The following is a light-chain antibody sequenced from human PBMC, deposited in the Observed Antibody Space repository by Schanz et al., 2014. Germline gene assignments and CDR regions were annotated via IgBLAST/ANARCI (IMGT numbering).Light chain of an antibody. CDR1: QSVSSN. Sequence: EIVMTQSPATLSVSPGERATLSCRASQSVSSNLAWYQQKPGQAPRLLIYAAYTRASGIPDKFSGSGSGTDFTLTITRLEPEDFAVYYCQYYDNSPRITFGQGTRLEIK. J-gene: IGKJ5*01. CDR2: AAY. CDR3: QYYDNSPRIT. V-gene: IGKV3D-15*01.